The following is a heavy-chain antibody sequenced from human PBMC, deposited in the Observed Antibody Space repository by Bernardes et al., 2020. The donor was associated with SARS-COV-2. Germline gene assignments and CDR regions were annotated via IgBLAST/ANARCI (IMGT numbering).Heavy chain of an antibody. J-gene: IGHJ2*01. Sequence: GGSLRLSCAASGFSFGSDAMNWVRQAPGKGLEWVASISANGASTYHADPVKGRFTISRDNSKNTLYLQMNSLRAEDTAVYYCAKGGRGWYFDLWGRGTLVTVSS. V-gene: IGHV3-23*01. CDR3: AKGGRGWYFDL. CDR2: ISANGAST. CDR1: GFSFGSDA.